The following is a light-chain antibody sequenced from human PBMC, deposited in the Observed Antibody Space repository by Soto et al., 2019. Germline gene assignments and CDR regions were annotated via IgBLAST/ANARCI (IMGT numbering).Light chain of an antibody. CDR2: AAS. J-gene: IGKJ4*01. CDR1: QDISSY. V-gene: IGKV1-27*01. Sequence: DIQMTQSPSSLSASVGDRVTITCRASQDISSYLAWYQQKPGKVPMLLIYAASTLQSGVPSRFSGIGSVTDFTLTISSLQPEDVATYYCQKYNSAPSLTFGGGTKVEIK. CDR3: QKYNSAPSLT.